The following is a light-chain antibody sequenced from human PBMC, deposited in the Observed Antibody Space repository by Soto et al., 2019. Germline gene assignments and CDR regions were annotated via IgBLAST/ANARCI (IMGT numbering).Light chain of an antibody. CDR3: NSFTGTSIYV. CDR2: GVS. CDR1: SSDDGGYNH. Sequence: QSALTQPASVSGSPGQSITISFTGTSSDDGGYNHVSWYQQNPGKAPKLMIYGVSNRPSGVSSRFSGSKSGNTASLTISGLLTEDEADYYCNSFTGTSIYVFGTGTKLTVL. V-gene: IGLV2-14*01. J-gene: IGLJ1*01.